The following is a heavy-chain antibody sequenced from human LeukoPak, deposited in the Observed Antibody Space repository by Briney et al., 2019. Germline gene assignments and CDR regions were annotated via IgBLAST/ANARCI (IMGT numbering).Heavy chain of an antibody. D-gene: IGHD3-3*01. CDR2: ISAYSGNT. J-gene: IGHJ6*02. Sequence: GASVKVSCKASGYTFTSYGISWVRQAPGQGLEWMGWISAYSGNTNYAQKLQGRVTMTTDTSTSTAYMELRSLRSDDTAVYYCARALYYDFWSGQIYYYYGMDVWGQGTTVTVSS. CDR3: ARALYYDFWSGQIYYYYGMDV. V-gene: IGHV1-18*01. CDR1: GYTFTSYG.